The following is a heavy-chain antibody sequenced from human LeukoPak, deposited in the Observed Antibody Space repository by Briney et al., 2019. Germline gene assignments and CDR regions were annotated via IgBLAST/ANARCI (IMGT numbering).Heavy chain of an antibody. CDR3: ATGEFYFDF. CDR2: ISDSGHST. Sequence: GGSLRLSCAASGFTFTNYDMSWVRQAPGKGLEWVSTISDSGHSTSYADSVKGRFTISRDNSKNTLYLQMNSLRAEDTALYYCATGEFYFDFWGQGTLVTVSA. J-gene: IGHJ4*02. V-gene: IGHV3-23*01. CDR1: GFTFTNYD. D-gene: IGHD3-16*01.